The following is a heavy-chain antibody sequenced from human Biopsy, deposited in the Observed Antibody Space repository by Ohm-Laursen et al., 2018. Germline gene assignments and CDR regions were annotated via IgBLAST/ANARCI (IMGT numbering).Heavy chain of an antibody. CDR3: ARDREYYSDRTVPGYFDL. CDR1: GGSIKSYY. CDR2: VYYTGST. D-gene: IGHD3-22*01. Sequence: TLSLTCTVSGGSIKSYYWNWIRQPPGKGLEWIGYVYYTGSTDYNPSLQSRVTISVDTSKNHFSLRLRSVTPADTAIYYCARDREYYSDRTVPGYFDLWGRGTLVTVSS. V-gene: IGHV4-59*01. J-gene: IGHJ2*01.